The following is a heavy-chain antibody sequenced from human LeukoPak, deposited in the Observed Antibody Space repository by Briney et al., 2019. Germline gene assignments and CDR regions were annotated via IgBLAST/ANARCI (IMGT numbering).Heavy chain of an antibody. Sequence: ASVKVSCKASGYTFTGYYMHWVRQAPGQGLEWMGWINPNSSGTNYAQKFQGRVTMTRDTSISTAYMELSRLRSDDTAVYYCARQKAAAGHFDYWGQGTLVTVSS. V-gene: IGHV1-2*02. D-gene: IGHD6-13*01. CDR1: GYTFTGYY. CDR2: INPNSSGT. CDR3: ARQKAAAGHFDY. J-gene: IGHJ4*02.